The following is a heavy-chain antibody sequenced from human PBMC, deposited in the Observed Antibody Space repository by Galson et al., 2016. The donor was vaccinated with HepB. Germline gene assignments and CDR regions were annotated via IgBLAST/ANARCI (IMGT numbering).Heavy chain of an antibody. J-gene: IGHJ6*02. CDR2: INPSGGRT. D-gene: IGHD3-3*01. CDR3: ARGSGDYDFWSGHYQGGAYYCNPLDV. Sequence: SVKVSCKASGYTFTSYYMHWVRQAPGQGLEWMGMINPSGGRTSYAQKFQGRVTMTRDTSTSTVYMELSSLRSEDTAVYYCARGSGDYDFWSGHYQGGAYYCNPLDVWGQGTTVTVSS. CDR1: GYTFTSYY. V-gene: IGHV1-46*01.